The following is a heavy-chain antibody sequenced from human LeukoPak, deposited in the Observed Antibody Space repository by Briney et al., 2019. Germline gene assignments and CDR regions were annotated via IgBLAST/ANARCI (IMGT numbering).Heavy chain of an antibody. CDR3: ARDTKYAFDN. D-gene: IGHD2-2*01. V-gene: IGHV3-7*01. CDR1: GFTFSSYW. J-gene: IGHJ4*02. CDR2: IKQDGSVE. Sequence: GGSLRLSCAASGFTFSSYWMSWVRQAPGKGLEWVANIKQDGSVEYYVDSVKGRFTISRDNAKNSLYLQMNSLRVEDTAVYYCARDTKYAFDNWGQGTLVTVSS.